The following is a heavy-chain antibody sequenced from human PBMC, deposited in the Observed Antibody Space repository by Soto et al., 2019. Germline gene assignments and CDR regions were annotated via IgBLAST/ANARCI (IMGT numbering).Heavy chain of an antibody. CDR2: IFWDDDK. CDR3: AHVRSGPRFEDYLGYYFDY. J-gene: IGHJ4*02. CDR1: GFSLNTREVG. D-gene: IGHD3-10*01. Sequence: QITLRESGPTLVKPTQTLTLTCTFSGFSLNTREVGVGWIRQPPGKALEWLALIFWDDDKRYSPSLKTRLTISKDTSKSQVVLTMTNMDPVDTATYYFAHVRSGPRFEDYLGYYFDYWGQGTLVTVSS. V-gene: IGHV2-5*02.